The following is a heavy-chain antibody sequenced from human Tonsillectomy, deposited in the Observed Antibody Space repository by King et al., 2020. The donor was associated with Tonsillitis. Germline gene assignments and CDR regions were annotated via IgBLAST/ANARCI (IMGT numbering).Heavy chain of an antibody. J-gene: IGHJ4*02. CDR3: AKGVDIVATGQGWFDY. CDR1: GFTFSSYA. Sequence: VQLVESGGGLVQPGGSLRLSCAASGFTFSSYAMSWVRQAPGKGLEWVSVISGSGGSTYYADSVKGRFTISRDNSKNTLYLQMNSLRAEDTAVYYCAKGVDIVATGQGWFDYWGQGTLVTVSS. V-gene: IGHV3-23*04. D-gene: IGHD5-12*01. CDR2: ISGSGGST.